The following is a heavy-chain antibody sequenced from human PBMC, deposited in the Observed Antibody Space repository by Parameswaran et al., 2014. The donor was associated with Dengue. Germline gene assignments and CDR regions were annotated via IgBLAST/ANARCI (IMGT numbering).Heavy chain of an antibody. J-gene: IGHJ6*02. D-gene: IGHD6-6*01. Sequence: VRQAPGKGLEWVSPISSSSSYIYYADSVKGRFTISRDNAKNSLYLQMNSLRAEDTAVYYCARDDKYSSYGMDVWGQGTTVTVSS. V-gene: IGHV3-21*01. CDR2: ISSSSSYI. CDR3: ARDDKYSSYGMDV.